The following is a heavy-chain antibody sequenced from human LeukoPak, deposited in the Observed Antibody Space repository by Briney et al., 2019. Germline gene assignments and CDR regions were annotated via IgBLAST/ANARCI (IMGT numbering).Heavy chain of an antibody. D-gene: IGHD6-19*01. CDR3: ARLKQAGPLWD. V-gene: IGHV4-59*08. CDR1: GGSISSYY. J-gene: IGHJ4*02. Sequence: KPSETLSLTCTVSGGSISSYYWSWIRQAPGKGLEWIGYIYYSGSTNYNPSLKSRVTISVDTSKNQFSLKLSSVTAADTAVYYCARLKQAGPLWDWGQGTLVTVSS. CDR2: IYYSGST.